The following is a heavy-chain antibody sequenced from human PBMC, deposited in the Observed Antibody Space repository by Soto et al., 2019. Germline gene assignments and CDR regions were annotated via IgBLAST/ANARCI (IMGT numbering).Heavy chain of an antibody. D-gene: IGHD4-17*01. CDR3: ARDLTTVPAGGGAFDI. V-gene: IGHV3-7*01. CDR2: IKQDGSEK. J-gene: IGHJ3*02. Sequence: GGSLRLSCAASGFTFSSYWMSWVRQAPGKGLEWVANIKQDGSEKYYVDSVKGRFTISRDDAKNSLYLQMNSLRAEDTAVYYCARDLTTVPAGGGAFDIWGQGTMVTVSS. CDR1: GFTFSSYW.